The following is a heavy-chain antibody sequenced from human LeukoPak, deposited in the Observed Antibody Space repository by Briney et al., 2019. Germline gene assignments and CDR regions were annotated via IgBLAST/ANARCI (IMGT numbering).Heavy chain of an antibody. Sequence: PSETLSLICSVPGGSISSSGYYWGWIRQPPGKGLEWIGSIYYRGSTYYNPSLKSRVTISVDTSKNQFSLKLTSVTAADTAVCYCASSDMFRVYNFNCGSQGSLVTVSS. CDR2: IYYRGST. J-gene: IGHJ4*02. CDR3: ASSDMFRVYNFNC. D-gene: IGHD3-10*02. V-gene: IGHV4-39*01. CDR1: GGSISSSGYY.